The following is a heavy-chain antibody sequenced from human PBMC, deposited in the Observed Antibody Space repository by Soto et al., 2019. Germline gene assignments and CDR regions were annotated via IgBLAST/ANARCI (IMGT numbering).Heavy chain of an antibody. J-gene: IGHJ5*02. CDR3: ARVSTVTPFDP. D-gene: IGHD4-4*01. CDR2: INHSGST. V-gene: IGHV4-34*01. Sequence: SETLSLTCAVYGGSFSGYYWSWIRQPPGKGLEWIGEINHSGSTNYNPSLKSRVTISVDTSKNQFSLKLSSVTAADTAVYYCARVSTVTPFDPWGQGTLVTVSS. CDR1: GGSFSGYY.